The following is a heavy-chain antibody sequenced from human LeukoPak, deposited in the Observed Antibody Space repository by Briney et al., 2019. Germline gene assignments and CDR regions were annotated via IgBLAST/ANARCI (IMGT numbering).Heavy chain of an antibody. J-gene: IGHJ4*02. CDR1: GGSFSGHN. D-gene: IGHD3-3*01. CDR2: INHSGST. CDR3: ASGQYYDLWSGYYVD. Sequence: SETLSLTCAVYGGSFSGHNWSWIRQPPGKGLEWIGEINHSGSTNYSPSLESRVTISVDTSKNHFSLKLSSVTAADTAVYYCASGQYYDLWSGYYVDWGQGTLITVSA. V-gene: IGHV4-34*01.